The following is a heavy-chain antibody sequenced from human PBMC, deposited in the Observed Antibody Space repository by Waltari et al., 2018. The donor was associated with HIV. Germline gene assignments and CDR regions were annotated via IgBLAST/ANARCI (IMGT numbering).Heavy chain of an antibody. D-gene: IGHD3-10*01. CDR3: ARSRVDMIRNELDP. CDR2: IYSSGNT. Sequence: VQLQESGPGLVKPSEHPSPTCTASGGPISRHYCSWIRQPAGKGLEWIGRIYSSGNTDYNPSLNSRVTMSLDTSKNQFSLKLNAVTAADTAVYYCARSRVDMIRNELDPWGQGTLVTVSS. CDR1: GGPISRHY. J-gene: IGHJ5*02. V-gene: IGHV4-4*07.